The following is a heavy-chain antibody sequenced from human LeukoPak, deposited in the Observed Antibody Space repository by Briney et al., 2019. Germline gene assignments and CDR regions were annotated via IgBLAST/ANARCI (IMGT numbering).Heavy chain of an antibody. D-gene: IGHD2-2*02. Sequence: PSETLSLTCTVSGGSISSYYWSWIRQPPGKGLEWIGYIYYSGSTNYNPSLKSRVTISVDTSKNQFSLKLSSVTAADTAVYYCARGRDCSSTSCYSGYYYYGMDVWAKGPRSPSP. CDR1: GGSISSYY. V-gene: IGHV4-59*01. J-gene: IGHJ6*02. CDR3: ARGRDCSSTSCYSGYYYYGMDV. CDR2: IYYSGST.